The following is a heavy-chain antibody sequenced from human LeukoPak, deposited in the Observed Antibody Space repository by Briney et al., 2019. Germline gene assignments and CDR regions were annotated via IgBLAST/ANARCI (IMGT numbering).Heavy chain of an antibody. CDR1: GLTFKTYG. D-gene: IGHD6-13*01. Sequence: GGSLRLSCAASGLTFKTYGMHWVRQAPGKGLEWVAVISYDGSKKYYADSVKGRFTISRDNSKNTLYLQMNSLRAEDTAVYYCARDGDLWYSSSWYSPHYWGQGTLVTVSS. CDR3: ARDGDLWYSSSWYSPHY. CDR2: ISYDGSKK. V-gene: IGHV3-30-3*01. J-gene: IGHJ4*02.